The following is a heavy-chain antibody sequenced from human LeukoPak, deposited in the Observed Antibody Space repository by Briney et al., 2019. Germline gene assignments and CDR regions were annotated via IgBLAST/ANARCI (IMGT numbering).Heavy chain of an antibody. J-gene: IGHJ6*03. Sequence: MASETLSLTCAVYGGSFSGYYWSWIRQPPGKGLEWIGEINHSGSTNYNPSLKSRVTISVDTSKNQFSLKLSSVTAADTAVYYCARGMVYYDFWSGYSSHYYMDVWGKGTTVTVSS. V-gene: IGHV4-34*01. D-gene: IGHD3-3*01. CDR1: GGSFSGYY. CDR3: ARGMVYYDFWSGYSSHYYMDV. CDR2: INHSGST.